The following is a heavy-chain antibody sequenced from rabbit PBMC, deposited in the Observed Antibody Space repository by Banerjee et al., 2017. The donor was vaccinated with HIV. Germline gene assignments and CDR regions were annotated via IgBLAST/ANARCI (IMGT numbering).Heavy chain of an antibody. CDR2: IYAGSSGST. Sequence: QSLEESGGDLVKPGASLTLTCTASGFSFSSSYYMCWVRQAPGKGLEWIACIYAGSSGSTYYASWAKGRFTISKTTSTTVTLQMTSLTAADTATYFCAREERGYDDYGDYVVYFNLWGQGTLVTVS. CDR3: AREERGYDDYGDYVVYFNL. V-gene: IGHV1S40*01. D-gene: IGHD2-1*01. CDR1: GFSFSSSYY. J-gene: IGHJ4*01.